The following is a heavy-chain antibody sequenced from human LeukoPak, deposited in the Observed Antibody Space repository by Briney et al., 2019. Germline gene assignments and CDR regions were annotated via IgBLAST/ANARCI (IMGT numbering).Heavy chain of an antibody. V-gene: IGHV3-30*03. CDR3: ARERATSTSTWSFDY. D-gene: IGHD2-2*01. CDR2: ISYDGNKE. CDR1: GFTFSSYG. J-gene: IGHJ4*02. Sequence: GGSLRLSCAASGFTFSSYGMHWVRQAPGKGLEWVAVISYDGNKEYYVDSVKGRFTISRDNSKNMLYLQMDSLRAEDTAVYHCARERATSTSTWSFDYWGQGTLVTVSS.